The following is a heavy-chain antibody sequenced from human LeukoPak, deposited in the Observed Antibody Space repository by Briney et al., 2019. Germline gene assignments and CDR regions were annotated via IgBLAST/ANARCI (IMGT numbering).Heavy chain of an antibody. CDR1: GGSISSYY. Sequence: SETLSLTCTVSGGSISSYYWSWIRQPPGKGLEWIGYIYYSGSTNYNPSLKSRVTISVDTSTNQFSLKLSSVTAADTAVYYCARVAAGDYYYYYYMDVWGKGTTVTVSS. J-gene: IGHJ6*03. V-gene: IGHV4-59*01. D-gene: IGHD6-25*01. CDR2: IYYSGST. CDR3: ARVAAGDYYYYYYMDV.